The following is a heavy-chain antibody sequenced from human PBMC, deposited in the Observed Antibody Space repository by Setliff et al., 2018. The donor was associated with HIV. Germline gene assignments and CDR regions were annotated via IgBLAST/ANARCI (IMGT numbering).Heavy chain of an antibody. J-gene: IGHJ4*02. D-gene: IGHD5-18*01. Sequence: SETLSLTCTVSGGSVSTTSYSWGWIRQSPGKGLEWIGSIYYSWSTSYNPSLKSQVTISVDTSKNQFYLRVNSVTAADTAVYYCARQRKLNTAMAYYFDYWGQGTLVTVSS. CDR2: IYYSWST. CDR1: GGSVSTTSYS. V-gene: IGHV4-39*01. CDR3: ARQRKLNTAMAYYFDY.